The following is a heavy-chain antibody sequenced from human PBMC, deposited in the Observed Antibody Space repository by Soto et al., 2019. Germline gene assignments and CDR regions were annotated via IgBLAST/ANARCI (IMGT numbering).Heavy chain of an antibody. V-gene: IGHV3-23*01. CDR3: ANYFGPGLGRFDY. J-gene: IGHJ4*02. D-gene: IGHD1-1*01. CDR1: GFSIGGHA. Sequence: EVQLLESGGGLVQPGGSLRLSCAASGFSIGGHAMNWVRQAPEKGLEWVSAISGSAGTTYYADSVKGRFTVSRDNSKNTLYLQMNSLRANDTAVYYCANYFGPGLGRFDYWGPGTLVTVSS. CDR2: ISGSAGTT.